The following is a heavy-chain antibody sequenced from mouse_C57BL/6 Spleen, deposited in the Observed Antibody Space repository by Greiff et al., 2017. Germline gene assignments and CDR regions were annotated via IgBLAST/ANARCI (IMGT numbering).Heavy chain of an antibody. CDR1: GYTFTSYW. CDR3: ARGGYLDY. Sequence: VQLQQPGAELVRPGTSVKLSCKASGYTFTSYWMHWVKQRPGQGLEWIGVIDPSDSYTNYTQKFKGKATLTVDTSSSTAYMQLSSLTSEDSAVYYCARGGYLDYWGQGTTLTVSS. CDR2: IDPSDSYT. J-gene: IGHJ2*01. V-gene: IGHV1-59*01.